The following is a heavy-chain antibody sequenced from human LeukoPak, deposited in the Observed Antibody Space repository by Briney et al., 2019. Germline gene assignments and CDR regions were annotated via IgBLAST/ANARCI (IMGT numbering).Heavy chain of an antibody. D-gene: IGHD3-22*01. CDR2: ISSSSSTI. CDR3: ARDRGYYYDSSGYYEEDNAFDT. Sequence: GGSLRLSCAASGFTFSSYSMNWVRQAPGKGLEWVSYISSSSSTIYYADSVKGRFTISRDNAKNSLYLQMNSLRAEDTAVYYCARDRGYYYDSSGYYEEDNAFDTWGQGTMVTVSS. CDR1: GFTFSSYS. J-gene: IGHJ3*02. V-gene: IGHV3-48*01.